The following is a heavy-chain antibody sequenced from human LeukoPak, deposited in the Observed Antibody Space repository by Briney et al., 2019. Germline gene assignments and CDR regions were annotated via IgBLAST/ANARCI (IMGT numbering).Heavy chain of an antibody. CDR2: TSGSGGST. CDR3: AKSPLSSSWYFDY. J-gene: IGHJ4*02. D-gene: IGHD6-13*01. CDR1: GFTFSSNA. Sequence: GGSLRLSCAASGFTFSSNAMSWVRQAPGKGLEWVSATSGSGGSTYYVDSVKGRFTISRDNSKNTLYLQMNSLRAEDTAVYYCAKSPLSSSWYFDYWGQGTLVTVSS. V-gene: IGHV3-23*01.